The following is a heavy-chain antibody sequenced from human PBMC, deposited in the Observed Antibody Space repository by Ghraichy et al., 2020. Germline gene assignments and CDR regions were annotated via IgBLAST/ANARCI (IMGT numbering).Heavy chain of an antibody. Sequence: GGSLRLSCAASGFTFSSYSMNWVRQAPGKGLEWVSSISSSSSYIYYADSVKGRFTISRDNAKNSLYLQMNSLRAEDTAVYYCARTSVINWNYGPIRPDWFDPWGQGTLVTVSS. CDR1: GFTFSSYS. CDR3: ARTSVINWNYGPIRPDWFDP. CDR2: ISSSSSYI. J-gene: IGHJ5*02. D-gene: IGHD1-7*01. V-gene: IGHV3-21*01.